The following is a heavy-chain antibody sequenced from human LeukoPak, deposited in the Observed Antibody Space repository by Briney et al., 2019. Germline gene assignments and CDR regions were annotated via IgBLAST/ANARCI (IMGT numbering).Heavy chain of an antibody. V-gene: IGHV3-23*01. CDR3: AKDTVVVPAAMFYYYGMDV. CDR1: GFTFSSYA. J-gene: IGHJ6*02. Sequence: PGGSLRLSCAASGFTFSSYAMTWVRQAPGKGLEWVSAISGSGGSTYYADSVKGRFTISRDNSKNTLYLQMNSLRAEDTAVYYCAKDTVVVPAAMFYYYGMDVWGQGTTVTVSS. D-gene: IGHD2-2*01. CDR2: ISGSGGST.